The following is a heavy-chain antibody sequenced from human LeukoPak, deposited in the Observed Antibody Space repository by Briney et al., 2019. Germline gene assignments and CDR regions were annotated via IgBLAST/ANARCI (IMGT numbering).Heavy chain of an antibody. CDR2: IREDGGET. D-gene: IGHD1-1*01. J-gene: IGHJ3*02. Sequence: GGSLRLSCEASGFTFSGYGMTWIRQAPGKGLEWGANIREDGGETYYVDSVKGRFTISRDNAKDSLYLEMTSLRGDDTAVYFCAREGGWPPNFDAFDIWGQGTMVTVSS. V-gene: IGHV3-7*05. CDR1: GFTFSGYG. CDR3: AREGGWPPNFDAFDI.